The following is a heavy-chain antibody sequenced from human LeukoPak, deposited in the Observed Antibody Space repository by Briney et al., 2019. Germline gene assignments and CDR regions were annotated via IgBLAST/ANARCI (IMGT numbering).Heavy chain of an antibody. CDR1: GYTFTSYG. V-gene: IGHV1-18*01. Sequence: AASVKVSCKTSGYTFTSYGISWVRQAPGQGLEWTGWINPYNGNTNYAEKLQGRVAMTTDTSTSTAYMELRSLRSDDTAIYYCARHVRPIGSSWDQFNFDYWGQGTLVTVSS. CDR2: INPYNGNT. CDR3: ARHVRPIGSSWDQFNFDY. D-gene: IGHD6-13*01. J-gene: IGHJ4*02.